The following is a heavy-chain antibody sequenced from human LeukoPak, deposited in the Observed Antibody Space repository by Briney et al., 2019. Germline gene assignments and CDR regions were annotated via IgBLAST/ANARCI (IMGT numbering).Heavy chain of an antibody. CDR3: ARGRRGGLAADNWFDP. D-gene: IGHD2-15*01. CDR2: INHSGST. V-gene: IGHV4-34*01. J-gene: IGHJ5*02. CDR1: GGSFSGYY. Sequence: PSETLSLTCAVYGGSFSGYYWSWLRQPPGKGLEWIGEINHSGSTNYNPSLKSRVTISVDTSKNQFSLKLSSVTAADTAVYYCARGRRGGLAADNWFDPWGQGTLVTVSS.